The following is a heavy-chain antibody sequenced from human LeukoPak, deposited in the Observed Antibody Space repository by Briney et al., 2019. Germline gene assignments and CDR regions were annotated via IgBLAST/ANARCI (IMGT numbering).Heavy chain of an antibody. J-gene: IGHJ5*02. Sequence: SETLSLTCTVSGGSISSGGYYWSWIRQHPGKGLEWIGYIYYSGSAYYNPSLKSRVTISVDTSKNQFSLKLSSVTAADTAVYYCARGREAVAARPFNPWGQGTLVTVSS. CDR1: GGSISSGGYY. D-gene: IGHD6-19*01. CDR3: ARGREAVAARPFNP. CDR2: IYYSGSA. V-gene: IGHV4-31*03.